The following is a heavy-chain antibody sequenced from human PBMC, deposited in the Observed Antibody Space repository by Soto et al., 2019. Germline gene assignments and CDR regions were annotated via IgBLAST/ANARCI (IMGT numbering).Heavy chain of an antibody. CDR3: ASKQGSVYCSGGSCRTAMDV. CDR1: GYTFSSYG. CDR2: ISAYNGNT. J-gene: IGHJ6*02. V-gene: IGHV1-18*01. Sequence: QVQLVQSAAEVKKPGASVKVSCKASGYTFSSYGITWVRQAPGQGLEWMGWISAYNGNTNYAQKFQGRLTMTTDTSTRTAYMEVRSLRSDDTAVYYCASKQGSVYCSGGSCRTAMDVWGQGTTVTVSS. D-gene: IGHD2-15*01.